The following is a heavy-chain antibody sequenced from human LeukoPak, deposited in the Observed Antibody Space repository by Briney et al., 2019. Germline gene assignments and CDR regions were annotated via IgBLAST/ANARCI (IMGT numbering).Heavy chain of an antibody. CDR1: GFTFSSYG. D-gene: IGHD1-26*01. V-gene: IGHV3-30*03. CDR3: ARDLLRERPPHRGDY. CDR2: ISYGGSNK. Sequence: GGSLRLSCAASGFTFSSYGMHWVRQAPGKGLEWVAVISYGGSNKYYADSVKGRFTISRDNSKNTLYLQMNSLRAEDTAVYYCARDLLRERPPHRGDYWGQGTLVTVSS. J-gene: IGHJ4*02.